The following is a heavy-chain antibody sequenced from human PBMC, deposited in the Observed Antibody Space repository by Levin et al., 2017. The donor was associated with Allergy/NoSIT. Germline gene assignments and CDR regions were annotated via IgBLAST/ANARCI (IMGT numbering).Heavy chain of an antibody. CDR1: GFTVSSNY. D-gene: IGHD4-17*01. CDR2: IYSGGST. Sequence: GGSLRLSCAASGFTVSSNYMSWVRQAPGKGLEWVSVIYSGGSTYYADSVKGRFTISRDNSKNTLYLQMNSLRAEDTAVYYCARDPKIGDYLNFQHWGQGTLVTVSS. J-gene: IGHJ1*01. V-gene: IGHV3-66*01. CDR3: ARDPKIGDYLNFQH.